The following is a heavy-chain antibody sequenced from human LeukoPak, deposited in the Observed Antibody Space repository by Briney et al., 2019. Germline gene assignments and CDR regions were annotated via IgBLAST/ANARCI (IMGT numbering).Heavy chain of an antibody. J-gene: IGHJ4*02. CDR2: INPSGGST. CDR1: GYTFTSYY. V-gene: IGHV1-46*01. D-gene: IGHD3-22*01. CDR3: ARASYYYDSSDYYFDY. Sequence: GASVKVSCKASGYTFTSYYMHWVRQAPGHGLEWMGIINPSGGSTSYAQKFQGRVTMTRDTSTSTVYMELSSLRSEDTAVYYCARASYYYDSSDYYFDYWGQGTLVTVSS.